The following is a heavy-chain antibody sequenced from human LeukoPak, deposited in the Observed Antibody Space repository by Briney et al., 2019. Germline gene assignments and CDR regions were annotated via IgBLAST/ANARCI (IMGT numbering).Heavy chain of an antibody. CDR2: ISWNSGSI. J-gene: IGHJ6*02. Sequence: GGSLRLSCAASGFTFDDYAMHWVRQAPGKGLEWVSGISWNSGSIGYADSVKGRFTIYRDNAKNSLYLQMNSLRAEDTALYYCAKDLYSGGPYYYGMDVWGQGTTVTVSS. CDR3: AKDLYSGGPYYYGMDV. V-gene: IGHV3-9*01. D-gene: IGHD3-10*01. CDR1: GFTFDDYA.